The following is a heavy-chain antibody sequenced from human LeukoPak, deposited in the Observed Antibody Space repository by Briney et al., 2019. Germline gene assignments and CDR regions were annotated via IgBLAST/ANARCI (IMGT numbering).Heavy chain of an antibody. D-gene: IGHD6-19*01. CDR3: ARVDSSGWYFDY. Sequence: SETLSLTCTVSGGSISGSSYYWGWIRQPPGKGLEWIGSIYYSGSTYYNPSLRSRVTISVDTSKNQFSLKLSSVTAADTALYYCARVDSSGWYFDYWGQGNLVTVSS. CDR2: IYYSGST. V-gene: IGHV4-39*07. J-gene: IGHJ4*02. CDR1: GGSISGSSYY.